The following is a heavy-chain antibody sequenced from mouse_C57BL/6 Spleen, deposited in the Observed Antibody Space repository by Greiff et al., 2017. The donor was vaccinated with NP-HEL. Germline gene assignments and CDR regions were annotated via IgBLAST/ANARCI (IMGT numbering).Heavy chain of an antibody. CDR2: IYPGSGST. CDR1: GYTFTSYW. CDR3: ARRLDYCGSSYGY. V-gene: IGHV1-55*01. Sequence: VQLQQPGAELVKPGASVKMSCKASGYTFTSYWITWVKQRPGQGLEWIGDIYPGSGSTNYNEKFKSKATLTVDTSSSTAYMQLSSLTSEDSAVYYCARRLDYCGSSYGYWGQGTTLTVSS. D-gene: IGHD1-1*01. J-gene: IGHJ2*01.